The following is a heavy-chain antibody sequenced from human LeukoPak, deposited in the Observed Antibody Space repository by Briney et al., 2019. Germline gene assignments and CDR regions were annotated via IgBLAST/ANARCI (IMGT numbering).Heavy chain of an antibody. J-gene: IGHJ4*02. CDR3: ARQLYGSDY. CDR2: VNHSGYT. V-gene: IGHV4-39*01. D-gene: IGHD4-17*01. Sequence: PSETLSLTCTVSGGSISSGGYYWSWIRQSPEKGLEWIREVNHSGYTNLNPSLKSRVTISVDTSKNQFSLKLSSVTAADTAVYYCARQLYGSDYWGQGTLVTVSS. CDR1: GGSISSGGYY.